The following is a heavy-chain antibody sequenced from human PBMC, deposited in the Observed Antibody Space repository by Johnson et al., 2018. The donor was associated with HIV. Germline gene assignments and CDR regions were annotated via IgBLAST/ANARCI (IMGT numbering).Heavy chain of an antibody. V-gene: IGHV3-30*04. CDR2: ISYDGSNK. CDR1: GFTFSSYA. J-gene: IGHJ3*02. D-gene: IGHD7-27*01. Sequence: QVQLVESGGGVVQPGRSLRLSCAASGFTFSSYAMHWVRQAPGKGLEWVAVISYDGSNKYYANFVKGRFTISRENSKNTLYLQMNSLRAEDTAVYYCAPLGDAFDIWGQGTMVTVSS. CDR3: APLGDAFDI.